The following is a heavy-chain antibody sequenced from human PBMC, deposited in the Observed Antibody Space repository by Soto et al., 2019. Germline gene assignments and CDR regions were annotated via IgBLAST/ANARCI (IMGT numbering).Heavy chain of an antibody. Sequence: QVQLVESGGGLVKPGGSLRLSCAASGFTFSDYYMSWIRQAPGKGLEWVSYISSSGSTIYYADSVKGRFTISRDNAKNSLYLQMNSLRDEDTAVYYCARDKRGYSYGYRLPKDYYYYYYMDVWGKGTTVTVSS. CDR1: GFTFSDYY. V-gene: IGHV3-11*01. CDR2: ISSSGSTI. CDR3: ARDKRGYSYGYRLPKDYYYYYYMDV. J-gene: IGHJ6*03. D-gene: IGHD5-18*01.